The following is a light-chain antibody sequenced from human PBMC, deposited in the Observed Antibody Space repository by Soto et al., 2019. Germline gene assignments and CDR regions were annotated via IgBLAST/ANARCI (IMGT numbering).Light chain of an antibody. CDR1: RGIYTH. CDR2: GAS. Sequence: DIQMAQSPSSLSASVGDRVTITCRASRGIYTHLAWYQQKPGNAPKLLIYGASTLQSGVPSRFSASGSGTDFFLTISGLQSEDVGTYFWQTYDKAPWTFGPGTRV. CDR3: QTYDKAPWT. V-gene: IGKV1-27*01. J-gene: IGKJ1*01.